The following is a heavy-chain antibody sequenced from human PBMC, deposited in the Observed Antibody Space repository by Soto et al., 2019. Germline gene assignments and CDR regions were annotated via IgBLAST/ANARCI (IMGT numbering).Heavy chain of an antibody. CDR3: ARGGYSYGTNWFDP. CDR1: GFTFSSYW. V-gene: IGHV3-7*03. Sequence: GGSLRLSCAASGFTFSSYWMSWVRQAPGKGLEWVANIKQDGSEKYYVDSVKGQFTISRDNAKNSLYLQMNSLRAEDTAVYYCARGGYSYGTNWFDPWGQGTLVTVSS. J-gene: IGHJ5*02. CDR2: IKQDGSEK. D-gene: IGHD5-18*01.